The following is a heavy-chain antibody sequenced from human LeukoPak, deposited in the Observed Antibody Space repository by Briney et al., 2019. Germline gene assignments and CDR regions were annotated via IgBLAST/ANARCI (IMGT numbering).Heavy chain of an antibody. D-gene: IGHD6-13*01. CDR2: INPSGGST. Sequence: ASVKVSCKASGYTFTSYYMHWVRQAPGQGLEWMGIINPSGGSTSYAQKFQGRVTITRDTSTSTVYMELSSLRSEDTAVYYCASSGVAAAGTMAYYMDVWGKGTTVTVSS. V-gene: IGHV1-46*01. CDR1: GYTFTSYY. CDR3: ASSGVAAAGTMAYYMDV. J-gene: IGHJ6*03.